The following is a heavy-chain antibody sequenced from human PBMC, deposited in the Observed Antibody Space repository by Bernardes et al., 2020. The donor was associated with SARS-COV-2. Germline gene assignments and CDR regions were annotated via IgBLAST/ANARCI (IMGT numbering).Heavy chain of an antibody. CDR2: TRNKANSYST. J-gene: IGHJ1*01. CDR3: IESGYCSTTSCPRAYFQH. CDR1: GFTFSDPY. V-gene: IGHV3-72*01. Sequence: GGSLRLSCAASGFTFSDPYMDWVRQAPGKGLAWIGRTRNKANSYSTEYAASVKGRFTVARDDSKNSFYLQMNSLKTEDTAVYYCIESGYCSTTSCPRAYFQHWGQGTLVTVSS. D-gene: IGHD2-2*01.